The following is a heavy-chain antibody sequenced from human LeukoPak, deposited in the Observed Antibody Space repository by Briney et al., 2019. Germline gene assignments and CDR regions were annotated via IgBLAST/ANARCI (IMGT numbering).Heavy chain of an antibody. Sequence: SETLSLTCTASGVSISIYCWSWIRQPPGNGLEWVGYVNNNGTTNYNPSVKSRVTMSVDTSKNPLSLPMSSLSAADTAVYYCARHGGTIDPWGQGTLVTVSS. V-gene: IGHV4-59*08. D-gene: IGHD1-7*01. CDR2: VNNNGTT. CDR3: ARHGGTIDP. CDR1: GVSISIYC. J-gene: IGHJ5*02.